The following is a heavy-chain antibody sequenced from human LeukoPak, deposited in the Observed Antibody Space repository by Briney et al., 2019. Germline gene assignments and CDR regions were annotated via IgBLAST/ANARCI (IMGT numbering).Heavy chain of an antibody. J-gene: IGHJ3*02. V-gene: IGHV4-38-2*02. CDR1: GYSISSGYY. CDR3: ARRTGGGRRGDAFDI. CDR2: IYHSGST. Sequence: PSETLSLTCTVSGYSISSGYYWGWIRQPPGKGLEWIGSIYHSGSTYYNPSLKSRVTISVDTSKNQFSLKLSSVTAADTAVYYCARRTGGGRRGDAFDIWGQGTMVTVSS. D-gene: IGHD2-15*01.